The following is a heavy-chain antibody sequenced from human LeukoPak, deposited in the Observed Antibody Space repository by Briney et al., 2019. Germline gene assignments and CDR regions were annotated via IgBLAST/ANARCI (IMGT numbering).Heavy chain of an antibody. Sequence: GGSLRLSCAASGFTFSSYSMNWVRQAPGKGLEWVSYISSSSSTIYYADSVKGRFTISRDNSKNTLYLQMNSLRAEDTAVYYCARDSSTSWGDYYYMDVWGKGTTVTVSS. CDR2: ISSSSSTI. CDR3: ARDSSTSWGDYYYMDV. CDR1: GFTFSSYS. V-gene: IGHV3-48*01. D-gene: IGHD2-2*01. J-gene: IGHJ6*03.